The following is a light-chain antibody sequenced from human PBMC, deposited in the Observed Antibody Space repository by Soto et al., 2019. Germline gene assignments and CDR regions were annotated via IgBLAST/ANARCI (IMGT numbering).Light chain of an antibody. J-gene: IGKJ1*01. Sequence: EIVLTQSPATLSVSPGERATLSCRASQSISSYLAWYQQKPGQPPRLLIYDASTRATGIPARFSGSGSGTDFTLAISSLQSEDFAVYYCQQCNNWPRAFGEGTKVEIK. CDR2: DAS. V-gene: IGKV3D-15*01. CDR1: QSISSY. CDR3: QQCNNWPRA.